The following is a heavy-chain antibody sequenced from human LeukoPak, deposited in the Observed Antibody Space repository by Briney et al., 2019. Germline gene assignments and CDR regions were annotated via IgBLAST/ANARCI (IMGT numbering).Heavy chain of an antibody. Sequence: SETLSLTCTVSGGSISSGGYYWSWIRQPPGKGLEWIGYIYHSGSTYYNPSLKSRVTISVDRSKNQFSLKLNSVTAADTAVYYCARHRAVRGSDFDYWGQGTLVTVSS. CDR1: GGSISSGGYY. CDR2: IYHSGST. D-gene: IGHD3-10*01. V-gene: IGHV4-30-2*01. J-gene: IGHJ4*02. CDR3: ARHRAVRGSDFDY.